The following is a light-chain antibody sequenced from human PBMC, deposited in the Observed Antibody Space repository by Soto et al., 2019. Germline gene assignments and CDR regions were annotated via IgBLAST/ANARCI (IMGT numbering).Light chain of an antibody. CDR2: DAS. J-gene: IGKJ2*01. Sequence: EIVLTQSPATLSLSPGERATLSCRASQSVSSYLAWYQQKPGQAPRLLIYDASNMATGIPARFSGSGSGTDFTLTISSLEPEDVPVYYCQQRSNWPPYTFGQGTKLEIK. CDR1: QSVSSY. V-gene: IGKV3-11*01. CDR3: QQRSNWPPYT.